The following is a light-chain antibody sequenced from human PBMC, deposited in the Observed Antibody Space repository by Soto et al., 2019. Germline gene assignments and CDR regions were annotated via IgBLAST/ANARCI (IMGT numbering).Light chain of an antibody. CDR1: QSVSSY. V-gene: IGKV3-11*01. CDR3: QQRSNWPPMYT. J-gene: IGKJ2*01. Sequence: EIVLTQSPATLFLSPGERGTLSCRASQSVSSYLAWYQQKPCEAPRLLIYDGSNTATGIPARLSSSGSGTDSTLTISSLEPEDFAVYYWQQRSNWPPMYTFGQGTKLEIK. CDR2: DGS.